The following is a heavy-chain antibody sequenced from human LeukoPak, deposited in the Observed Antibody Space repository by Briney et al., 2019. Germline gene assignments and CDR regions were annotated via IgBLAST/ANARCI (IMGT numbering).Heavy chain of an antibody. J-gene: IGHJ4*02. CDR3: ARGYGRADY. Sequence: GGSLRLSCAGSGFSFSDYTMNWVRQAPGKGLEWVSSISSSSSYIYYADSVKGRFTIPRDNAKNSLYLQMNSLRAEDTAVYYCARGYGRADYWGQGTLVSVSS. CDR2: ISSSSSYI. CDR1: GFSFSDYT. V-gene: IGHV3-21*01. D-gene: IGHD5-18*01.